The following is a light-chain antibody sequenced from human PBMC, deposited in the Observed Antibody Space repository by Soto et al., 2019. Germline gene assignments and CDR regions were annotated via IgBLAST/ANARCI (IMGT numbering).Light chain of an antibody. CDR2: EVR. CDR1: SSDVGGSDY. J-gene: IGLJ1*01. CDR3: CSHTLTSTYV. V-gene: IGLV2-14*01. Sequence: QSALTQPASVSGSPGHSITVSCTGTSSDVGGSDYVSWYQHHPGKAPKLLIYEVRNRPSGVSNRFSGSKSGNTASLTISGLLAEDEADYYCCSHTLTSTYVFGTGTKVTVL.